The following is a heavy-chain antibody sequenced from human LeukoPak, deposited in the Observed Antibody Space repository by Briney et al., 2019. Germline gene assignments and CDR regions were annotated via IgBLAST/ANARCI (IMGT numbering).Heavy chain of an antibody. CDR3: ARRGYCSSTSCYEESNWFDP. CDR2: IYPGDSDT. V-gene: IGHV5-51*01. Sequence: RGESLKISCKGSGYSFTSYWIGWVRQMPGKGLEWMGIIYPGDSDTRYSPSFQGQVTFSADKSISTAYLQWSSLKASDTATYYCARRGYCSSTSCYEESNWFDPWGQGTLVTVSS. J-gene: IGHJ5*02. CDR1: GYSFTSYW. D-gene: IGHD2-2*01.